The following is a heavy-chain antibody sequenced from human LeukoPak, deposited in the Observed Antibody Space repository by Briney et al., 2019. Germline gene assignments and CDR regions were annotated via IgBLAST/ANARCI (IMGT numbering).Heavy chain of an antibody. D-gene: IGHD4-23*01. CDR1: GGSISSSSYY. CDR3: ARLSHDSRWYFDY. Sequence: SETLSLTCTVSGGSISSSSYYWGWIRQPPGKGLESIGSIYYSGSTYYNPSLKSRVTISVDTSKNQFSLKLSSVTAADTAVYYCARLSHDSRWYFDYWGQGTLVTVSS. J-gene: IGHJ4*02. V-gene: IGHV4-39*01. CDR2: IYYSGST.